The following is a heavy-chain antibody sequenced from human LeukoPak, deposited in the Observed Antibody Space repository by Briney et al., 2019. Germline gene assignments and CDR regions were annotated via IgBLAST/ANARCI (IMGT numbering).Heavy chain of an antibody. CDR2: IYDSGIT. D-gene: IGHD3-10*01. Sequence: SETLSLTCTVSGDSISTYYWSWIRQPPGKGLEWIGYIYDSGITNYNPSLKSRVTISVDTSKNQFSLKLSSVTAADTAVYYCARGVRITMVRGAHDYYYYYYMDVWGKGTTVTISS. J-gene: IGHJ6*03. CDR1: GDSISTYY. V-gene: IGHV4-59*01. CDR3: ARGVRITMVRGAHDYYYYYYMDV.